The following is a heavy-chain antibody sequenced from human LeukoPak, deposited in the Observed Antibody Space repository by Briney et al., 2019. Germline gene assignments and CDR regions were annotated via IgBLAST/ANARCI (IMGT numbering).Heavy chain of an antibody. Sequence: ASVKVSCKASGYSFTGFYLHWVRQAPGQGLEWMGWINPNSGGTDSAQKFQGRVTMTRDTSTSTVYMELSSLTSDDTAVYCRARVEMVTNFQFYYFDLWGPGTLVIVSS. V-gene: IGHV1-2*02. D-gene: IGHD5-24*01. CDR1: GYSFTGFY. CDR2: INPNSGGT. J-gene: IGHJ4*02. CDR3: ARVEMVTNFQFYYFDL.